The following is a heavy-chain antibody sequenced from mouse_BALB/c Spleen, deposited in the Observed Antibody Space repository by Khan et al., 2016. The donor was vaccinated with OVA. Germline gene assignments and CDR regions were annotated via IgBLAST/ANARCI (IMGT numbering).Heavy chain of an antibody. CDR3: AHPSYGARLVEV. CDR2: IAPANGDT. V-gene: IGHV14-3*02. D-gene: IGHD1-1*02. CDR1: GFNIKDTY. Sequence: VQLKESGAELVKPGASVRLSCTASGFNIKDTYIHWVKQRPEQGLEWIGRIAPANGDTKYDPKFQDKATITSDTSSNTSYLQLRSLTSEDTSVYYCAHPSYGARLVEVWGAGTTVTVSS. J-gene: IGHJ1*01.